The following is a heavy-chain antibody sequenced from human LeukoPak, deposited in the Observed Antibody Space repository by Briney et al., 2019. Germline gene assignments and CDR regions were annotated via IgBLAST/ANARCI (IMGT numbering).Heavy chain of an antibody. V-gene: IGHV5-51*01. CDR3: ARLGGDTYYFGSASYPNWYFDL. Sequence: GKSLKISCQASGYTFTSYWIGWVRQMPGKGLECMGIIYPDDSDTTYSPSFQGQVTISADKSFSTAYLQWSSLKASDTAIYYCARLGGDTYYFGSASYPNWYFDLWGRGTLVTVSS. CDR1: GYTFTSYW. D-gene: IGHD3-10*01. J-gene: IGHJ2*01. CDR2: IYPDDSDT.